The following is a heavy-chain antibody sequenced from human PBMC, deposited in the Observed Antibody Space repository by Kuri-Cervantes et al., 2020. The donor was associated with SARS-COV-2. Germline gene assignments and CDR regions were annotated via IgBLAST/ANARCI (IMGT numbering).Heavy chain of an antibody. CDR2: INHSGNA. D-gene: IGHD2/OR15-2a*01. J-gene: IGHJ4*02. V-gene: IGHV4-34*01. CDR3: AREQIGDYCFDY. Sequence: GSLRLSCAVFGGSFSDYSWRWIRQPPEKGLEWIGDINHSGNANYNPSFKSRVTISVDTSKNQFSLRLSSVIAADTAVYYCAREQIGDYCFDYWGQGTLVTVSS. CDR1: GGSFSDYS.